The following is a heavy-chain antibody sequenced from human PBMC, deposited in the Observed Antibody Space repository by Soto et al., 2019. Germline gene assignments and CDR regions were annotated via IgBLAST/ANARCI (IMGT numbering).Heavy chain of an antibody. CDR2: ICYSGST. J-gene: IGHJ2*01. CDR3: ARAFYGDHIAEFWYFDL. D-gene: IGHD4-17*01. CDR1: GGSISSGGYY. Sequence: QVQLQESGPGLVKPSQTLSLTCTVSGGSISSGGYYWSWIRQHPGKGLEWIGYICYSGSTYYNPSLKSRVTISVDTSKDQFSLKLSSVTAADTAVYYCARAFYGDHIAEFWYFDLLGRGTLVTVSS. V-gene: IGHV4-31*03.